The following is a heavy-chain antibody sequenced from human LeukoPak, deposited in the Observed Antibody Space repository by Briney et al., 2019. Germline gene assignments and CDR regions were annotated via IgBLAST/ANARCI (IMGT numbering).Heavy chain of an antibody. CDR2: IYYGGST. J-gene: IGHJ4*02. D-gene: IGHD6-19*01. Sequence: SETLSLTCTVSGGSISSYYWSWIRQPPGKGLEWIGYIYYGGSTNYNPSLKSRVTISVDTSKNQFSLKLSSVTAADTAVYYCARTSSGYYFDYWGQGTLVTVSS. V-gene: IGHV4-59*01. CDR3: ARTSSGYYFDY. CDR1: GGSISSYY.